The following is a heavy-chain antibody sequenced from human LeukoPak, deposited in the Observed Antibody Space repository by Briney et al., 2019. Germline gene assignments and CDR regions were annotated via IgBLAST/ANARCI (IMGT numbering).Heavy chain of an antibody. Sequence: SETLSLTCTVSGGSISSYYWSWIRQPPGKGLEWIGYIYYSGSTNYNPSLKSRVTISVGTSKNQFSLKLSSVTAADTAVYYCARTGYCSSTSCYTASRPYYYYYMDVWGKGTTVTVSS. V-gene: IGHV4-59*01. CDR3: ARTGYCSSTSCYTASRPYYYYYMDV. CDR1: GGSISSYY. CDR2: IYYSGST. J-gene: IGHJ6*03. D-gene: IGHD2-2*02.